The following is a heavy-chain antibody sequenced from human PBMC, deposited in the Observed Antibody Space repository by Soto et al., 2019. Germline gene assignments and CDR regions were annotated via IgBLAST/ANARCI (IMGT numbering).Heavy chain of an antibody. V-gene: IGHV3-49*04. D-gene: IGHD6-13*01. J-gene: IGHJ6*02. CDR1: EFTCGDYA. CDR2: IRSKAYGGTT. CDR3: AGTSAAGKYYYGLDF. Sequence: GGLLRFSCTAAEFTCGDYAMSWVRQAPGKGLEWVGGIRSKAYGGTTEYAASVNGSSTTSADKSISPAYLQCSSLTASDTAIYYCAGTSAAGKYYYGLDFWGQGTTVT.